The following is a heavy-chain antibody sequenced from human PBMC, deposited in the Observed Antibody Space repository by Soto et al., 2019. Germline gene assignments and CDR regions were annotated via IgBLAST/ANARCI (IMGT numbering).Heavy chain of an antibody. V-gene: IGHV3-23*01. CDR1: GFTFSSYA. CDR2: ISGSGGST. D-gene: IGHD6-19*01. CDR3: AKDVRTMWYSSGWYDY. Sequence: GSLRLSCAASGFTFSSYAMSWVRQAPGKGLEWVSAISGSGGSTYYADSVKGRFTISRDNSKNTLYLQMNSLRAEDTAVYYCAKDVRTMWYSSGWYDYWGQGTLVTVSS. J-gene: IGHJ4*02.